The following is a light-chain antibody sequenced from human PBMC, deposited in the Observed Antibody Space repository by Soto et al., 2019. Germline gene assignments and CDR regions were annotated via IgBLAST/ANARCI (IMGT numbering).Light chain of an antibody. CDR1: SGSVSTSYY. J-gene: IGLJ2*01. Sequence: QTVVTQETSFSVSPGGTVTLTCGLSSGSVSTSYYPSWYQQTPGQAPRTLIYSTNTRSSGVPDRFSGSILGNKAALTITGAQADDESDYSCVLYMGSGIPVVFGGGTQLTVL. CDR3: VLYMGSGIPVV. CDR2: STN. V-gene: IGLV8-61*01.